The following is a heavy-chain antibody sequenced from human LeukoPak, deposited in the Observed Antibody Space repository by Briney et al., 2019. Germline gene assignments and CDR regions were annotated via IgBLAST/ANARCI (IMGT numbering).Heavy chain of an antibody. V-gene: IGHV3-23*01. J-gene: IGHJ4*02. D-gene: IGHD1-26*01. Sequence: GGSLRLSCAASGFTFSSYAMSWVRQAPGKGLEWVSAISGSGGSTYYADSVKGRFTISRDNSKNTLYLQMNSLRAEDTAVYYCAKRGAEVGTTVAPGDYWGQGTLLTVSS. CDR1: GFTFSSYA. CDR2: ISGSGGST. CDR3: AKRGAEVGTTVAPGDY.